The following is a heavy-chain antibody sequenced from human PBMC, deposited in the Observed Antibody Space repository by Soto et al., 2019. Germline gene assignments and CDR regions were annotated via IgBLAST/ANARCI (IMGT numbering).Heavy chain of an antibody. CDR2: ISYDGSNK. CDR3: ARDPRGSGWVKTFFDY. CDR1: GFTFSSYA. Sequence: QVQLVESGGGVVQPGRSLRLSCAASGFTFSSYAMHWVRQAPGKGLEWVAVISYDGSNKYYADSVKGRFTISRDNSKNTLYLQMNSLRAEDTAVYYCARDPRGSGWVKTFFDYWGQGTLVTVSS. J-gene: IGHJ4*02. V-gene: IGHV3-30-3*01. D-gene: IGHD6-19*01.